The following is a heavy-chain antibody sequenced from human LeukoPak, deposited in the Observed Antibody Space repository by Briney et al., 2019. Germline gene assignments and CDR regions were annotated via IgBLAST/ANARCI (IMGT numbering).Heavy chain of an antibody. J-gene: IGHJ4*02. CDR1: GFSFSSYW. V-gene: IGHV3-74*01. Sequence: GGSLRLSCAASGFSFSSYWMHWVRQIPGKGLVWVPRSKSDGSDTSYADSVKGRFTISRDNAKNTLFVQMNSLRAEDTAVYYCARAMRVDWYYLDYWGQGTLVTVSS. D-gene: IGHD3-22*01. CDR3: ARAMRVDWYYLDY. CDR2: SKSDGSDT.